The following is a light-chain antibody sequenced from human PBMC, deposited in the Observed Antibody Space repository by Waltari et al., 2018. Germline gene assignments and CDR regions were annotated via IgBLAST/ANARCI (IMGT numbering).Light chain of an antibody. CDR3: AAWDDSLSGRV. CDR2: RNN. CDR1: SSNIGSNY. J-gene: IGLJ3*02. V-gene: IGLV1-47*01. Sequence: QSVLTQPPSASGPPGQRVTISCSGSSSNIGSNYVYWYQQFPGTAPKLLIDRNNLRPSGVPDRFAGSKSGPSASLAISGLRSEDEADYYCAAWDDSLSGRVFGGGTKLTVL.